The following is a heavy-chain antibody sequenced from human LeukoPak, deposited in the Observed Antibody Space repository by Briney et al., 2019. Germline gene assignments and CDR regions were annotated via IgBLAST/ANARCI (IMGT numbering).Heavy chain of an antibody. V-gene: IGHV1-2*02. Sequence: ASVKVPCKAPGYTFTGYYMHWVRQAPGQGLEWMGWINPNSGGTNYAQKFQGRVTMTRDTSISTAYMELSRLRSDDTAVYYCAREGGYNPGAFDIWGQGTMVTVSS. CDR3: AREGGYNPGAFDI. CDR1: GYTFTGYY. CDR2: INPNSGGT. D-gene: IGHD5-24*01. J-gene: IGHJ3*02.